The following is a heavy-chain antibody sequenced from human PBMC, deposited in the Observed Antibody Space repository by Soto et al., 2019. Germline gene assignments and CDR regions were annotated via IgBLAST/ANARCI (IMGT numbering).Heavy chain of an antibody. V-gene: IGHV4-4*02. CDR2: VYYDGSV. CDR1: GVSLSSGNW. CDR3: ARDAWIQLGGGWFDP. Sequence: PSETLSLTCDVSGVSLSSGNWWSWVRQSPEKGLEWIGEVYYDGSVNYYPSFERRVTISVDRSKNQFSLRLSSVTAADTAVYYCARDAWIQLGGGWFDPWGQGTLVTVSS. D-gene: IGHD5-18*01. J-gene: IGHJ5*02.